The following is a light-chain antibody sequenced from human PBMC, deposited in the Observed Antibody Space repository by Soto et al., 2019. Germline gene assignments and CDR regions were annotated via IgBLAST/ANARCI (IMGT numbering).Light chain of an antibody. CDR2: DAS. Sequence: EIVLTQSPVTLSLSPGERATLSCRATRSVNNFVAWYQQKPGHAPSLLISDASNRATGITDRFSGSGSGTDITLTINSLEPEDFAVYFCHQRAGWPPTFGGGTKLEIK. J-gene: IGKJ4*01. V-gene: IGKV3-11*01. CDR1: RSVNNF. CDR3: HQRAGWPPT.